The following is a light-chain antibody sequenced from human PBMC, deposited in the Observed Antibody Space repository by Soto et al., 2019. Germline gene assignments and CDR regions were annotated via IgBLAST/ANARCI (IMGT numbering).Light chain of an antibody. CDR3: QQYGSSPGIT. Sequence: DIVLTQSPGTLSLSPGERATLSCRATQSVSSNYLAWYQQKPGQAPRLLIYGTSSRATGIPDRFSGSGSGTDFTLTISRLEPEDFAVYYCQQYGSSPGITFGQGTRLEIK. CDR2: GTS. V-gene: IGKV3-20*01. J-gene: IGKJ5*01. CDR1: QSVSSNY.